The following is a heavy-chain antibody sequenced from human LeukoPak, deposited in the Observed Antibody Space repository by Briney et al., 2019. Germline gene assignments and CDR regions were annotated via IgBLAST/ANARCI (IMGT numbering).Heavy chain of an antibody. J-gene: IGHJ6*02. CDR2: ISGSGGST. V-gene: IGHV3-23*01. Sequence: GGFLRLSCAASGFTFSSYAMSWVRQAPGKGLEWDSAISGSGGSTYYADSVKGRFTISRDNSKNTLYLQMNSLRAEDTAVYYCAKGSSSSGYYYYYGMDVWGQGTTVTVSS. D-gene: IGHD6-6*01. CDR1: GFTFSSYA. CDR3: AKGSSSSGYYYYYGMDV.